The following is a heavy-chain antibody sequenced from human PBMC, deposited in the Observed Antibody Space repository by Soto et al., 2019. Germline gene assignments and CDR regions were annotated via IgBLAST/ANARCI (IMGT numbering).Heavy chain of an antibody. CDR2: ISRSGDIT. Sequence: EQLLESGGDLVQPGGSLRLSCVGSGFSFRTYAMTWVRQAPGRGLEGVAGISRSGDITYYADSVKGRFTISRDNSKNTLYLQMESLRGDDTDVYFCAKDPNSSAFYFYMDVWGKGTTVTVSS. CDR1: GFSFRTYA. V-gene: IGHV3-23*01. D-gene: IGHD3-22*01. CDR3: AKDPNSSAFYFYMDV. J-gene: IGHJ6*03.